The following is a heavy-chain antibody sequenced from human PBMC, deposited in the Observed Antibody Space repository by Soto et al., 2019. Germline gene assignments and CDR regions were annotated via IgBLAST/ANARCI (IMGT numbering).Heavy chain of an antibody. CDR3: ARGWNSPRSTSGMDV. Sequence: SETLSLTCTVSGGSVSSGSYYWSWIRQPPGKGLEWIGYIYYSGSTNYNPSLKSRVTISVDTSKNQFSLKLSSVTAADTAVYYCARGWNSPRSTSGMDVWGRGTTVTVSS. V-gene: IGHV4-61*01. J-gene: IGHJ6*02. D-gene: IGHD1-7*01. CDR1: GGSVSSGSYY. CDR2: IYYSGST.